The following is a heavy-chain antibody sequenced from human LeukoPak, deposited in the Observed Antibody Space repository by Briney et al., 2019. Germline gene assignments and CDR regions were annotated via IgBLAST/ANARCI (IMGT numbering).Heavy chain of an antibody. Sequence: GGCLRLSRVASGFTFSSYIMNWVRQAPGKGREGVSSINSSRRYIYYADSVKGRFTISRDNAKNSLYLQMNSLRAEDTAVYYCARDSSSPDDPGYYYYYGMDVWGQGTTVTVSS. CDR1: GFTFSSYI. J-gene: IGHJ6*02. D-gene: IGHD6-6*01. CDR2: INSSRRYI. V-gene: IGHV3-21*01. CDR3: ARDSSSPDDPGYYYYYGMDV.